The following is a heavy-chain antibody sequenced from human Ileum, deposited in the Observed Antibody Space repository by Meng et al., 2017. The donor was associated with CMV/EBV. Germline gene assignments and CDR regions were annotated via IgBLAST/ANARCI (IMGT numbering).Heavy chain of an antibody. CDR1: YY. V-gene: IGHV1-2*02. CDR2: INPRSDGT. J-gene: IGHJ5*02. CDR3: ERGVRYCNKTGCYKIRHWFDP. Sequence: YYMHWVRQAPGQGLEWMGWINPRSDGTNYTQKFQSRNTMTRDTTISTAYMELSRLRSDDTAVYYCERGVRYCNKTGCYKIRHWFDPWGQGTLVTVSS. D-gene: IGHD2-2*02.